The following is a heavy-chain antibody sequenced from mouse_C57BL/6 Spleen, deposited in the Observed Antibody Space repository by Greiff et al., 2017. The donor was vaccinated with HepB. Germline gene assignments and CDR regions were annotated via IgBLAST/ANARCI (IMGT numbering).Heavy chain of an antibody. CDR3: TTRATTGDY. Sequence: EVKLVESGAELVRPGASVKLSCTASGFNIKDDYMHWVKQRPEQGLEWIGWIDPENGDTEYASKFQGKATITADTSSNTAYLQLSSLTSEDTAVYYCTTRATTGDYWGQGTTLTVSS. CDR1: GFNIKDDY. J-gene: IGHJ2*01. D-gene: IGHD1-1*01. V-gene: IGHV14-4*01. CDR2: IDPENGDT.